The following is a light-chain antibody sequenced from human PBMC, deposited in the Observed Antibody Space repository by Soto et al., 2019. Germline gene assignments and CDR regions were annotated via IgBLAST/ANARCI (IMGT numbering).Light chain of an antibody. J-gene: IGLJ2*01. V-gene: IGLV2-14*01. Sequence: QSVLTQPASVSGSPGQSITISCTGSSGDIGDYKYVSWYKQHPGKAPKLMIYDVSNRPSGVSNRFSASKPGNTASLTISGLQAEDEADYYCSSYTSTNFVIFGGGTKLTVL. CDR1: SGDIGDYKY. CDR3: SSYTSTNFVI. CDR2: DVS.